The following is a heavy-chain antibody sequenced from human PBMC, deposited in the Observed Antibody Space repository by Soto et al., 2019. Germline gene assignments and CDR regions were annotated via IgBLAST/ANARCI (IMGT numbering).Heavy chain of an antibody. Sequence: SVKVSCKASGGTFSSYAISWVRQAPGQGLEWMGGIIPIFGTANYAQKFQGRVTVTADKSTSTAYMELSSLRSEDTAVYYCARVLYCTNGVCPPVPYFDYWGQGTLVTVSS. CDR1: GGTFSSYA. V-gene: IGHV1-69*06. J-gene: IGHJ4*02. CDR3: ARVLYCTNGVCPPVPYFDY. D-gene: IGHD2-8*01. CDR2: IIPIFGTA.